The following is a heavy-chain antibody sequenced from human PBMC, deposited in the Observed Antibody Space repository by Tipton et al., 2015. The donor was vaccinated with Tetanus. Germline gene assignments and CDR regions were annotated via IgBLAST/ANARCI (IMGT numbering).Heavy chain of an antibody. CDR2: ISGSGGST. CDR3: ASGIAWEQSLFDY. Sequence: SLRLSCAASGFTFSSYAMSWVRQAPGKGLEWVSAISGSGGSTYYADSVKGRFTISRDNSKNTLYLQMNSLRAEDTAVYYCASGIAWEQSLFDYWGQGTLVTVSS. J-gene: IGHJ4*02. D-gene: IGHD1-26*01. CDR1: GFTFSSYA. V-gene: IGHV3-23*01.